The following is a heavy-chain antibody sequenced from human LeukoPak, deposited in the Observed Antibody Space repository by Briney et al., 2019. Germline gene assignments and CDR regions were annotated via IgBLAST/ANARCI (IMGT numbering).Heavy chain of an antibody. V-gene: IGHV4-39*07. CDR2: INHSGST. J-gene: IGHJ3*02. CDR1: GGSISSSSYY. Sequence: TSSETLSLTCTVSGGSISSSSYYWSWIRQPPGKGLEWIGEINHSGSTNYNPSLKSRVTISVDTSKNQFSLKLSSVTAADTAVYYCARTPIKADCSSTSCPGDAFVIWGQGTMVTVSS. CDR3: ARTPIKADCSSTSCPGDAFVI. D-gene: IGHD2-2*01.